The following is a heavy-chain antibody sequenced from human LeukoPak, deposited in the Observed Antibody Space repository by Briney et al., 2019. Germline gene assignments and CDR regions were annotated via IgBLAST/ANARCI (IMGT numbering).Heavy chain of an antibody. Sequence: ASVKVSRKASGYTFTGYYMHWVRQAPGQGLEWMGWINPNSGGTNYAQKFQGRVTMTRDTSISTAYMELSRLRSDDTAVYYCARALWSGELLSDYWGQGTLVTVSS. D-gene: IGHD3-10*01. V-gene: IGHV1-2*02. J-gene: IGHJ4*02. CDR1: GYTFTGYY. CDR3: ARALWSGELLSDY. CDR2: INPNSGGT.